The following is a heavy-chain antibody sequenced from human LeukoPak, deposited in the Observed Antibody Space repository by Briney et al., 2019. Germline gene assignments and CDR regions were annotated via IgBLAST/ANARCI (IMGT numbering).Heavy chain of an antibody. D-gene: IGHD6-13*01. J-gene: IGHJ5*02. CDR3: ARELGIAAAGSWFDP. CDR2: IYYSGST. Sequence: PSETLSLTCTVSGGSISSYYWSWIRQPPGKGLEWIGYIYYSGSTNYNPSLKSRVTISVDTSKNQFSLKLSSVTAADTAVYYCARELGIAAAGSWFDPWGQGTLVTVSS. CDR1: GGSISSYY. V-gene: IGHV4-59*01.